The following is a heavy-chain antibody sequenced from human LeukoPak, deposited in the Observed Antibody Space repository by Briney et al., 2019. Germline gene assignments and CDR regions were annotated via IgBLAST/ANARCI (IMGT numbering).Heavy chain of an antibody. V-gene: IGHV1-46*01. Sequence: GASVKVSCKASGYTFTCYYMHWVRQAPGQGLEWMGIINPSGGSTSYAQKFQGRVNMTRDTSTSTVDMELSSLRSEDTAVYYCAREGGSLNWGQGTLVTVSS. CDR3: AREGGSLN. CDR2: INPSGGST. J-gene: IGHJ4*02. D-gene: IGHD1-26*01. CDR1: GYTFTCYY.